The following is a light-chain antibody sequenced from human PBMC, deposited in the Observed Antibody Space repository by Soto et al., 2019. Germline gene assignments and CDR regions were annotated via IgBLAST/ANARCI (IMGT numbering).Light chain of an antibody. V-gene: IGKV3-15*01. CDR1: QSLGSN. CDR3: QQYNTWPLT. CDR2: DAS. Sequence: ETVMTQSPVTLSVPPGERATLSCWASQSLGSNLAWYQQKPGQPPRVLIYDASTRATGIPARFRGSGSGTEFTLTIGSLQSEDFAVYYCQQYNTWPLTFGGGTKEE. J-gene: IGKJ4*01.